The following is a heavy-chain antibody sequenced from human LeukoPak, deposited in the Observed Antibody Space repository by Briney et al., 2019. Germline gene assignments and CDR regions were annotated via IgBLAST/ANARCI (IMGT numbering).Heavy chain of an antibody. Sequence: PGGSLSLTCAASGFTFSSHAISWVRQAPGKGLEWVSGISGSLGRTHYADSVKGRFTITRDNSKNTLYLQMNSLRVEDTAVYYRAKDLVADSGFNFDYWGQGTLVTVSS. J-gene: IGHJ4*02. CDR2: ISGSLGRT. CDR1: GFTFSSHA. V-gene: IGHV3-23*01. D-gene: IGHD6-19*01. CDR3: AKDLVADSGFNFDY.